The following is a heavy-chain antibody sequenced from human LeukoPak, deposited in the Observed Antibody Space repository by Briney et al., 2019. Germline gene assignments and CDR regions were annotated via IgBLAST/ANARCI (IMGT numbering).Heavy chain of an antibody. CDR3: AKTNSRVRGVIQYFDY. V-gene: IGHV3-23*01. CDR2: ISGSGGST. Sequence: TGGSLRLSCAASGFTFSSYWMSWVRQAPGKGLEWVSAISGSGGSTFYADSVKGRFTISRDNSKNTLYLQMNSLRAEDTAVYYCAKTNSRVRGVIQYFDYWGQGTLVTVSS. CDR1: GFTFSSYW. J-gene: IGHJ4*02. D-gene: IGHD3-10*01.